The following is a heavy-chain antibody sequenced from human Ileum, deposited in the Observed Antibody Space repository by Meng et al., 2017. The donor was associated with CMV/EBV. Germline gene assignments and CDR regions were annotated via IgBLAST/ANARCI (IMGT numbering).Heavy chain of an antibody. CDR1: GWSLRDSY. CDR3: ARGWDNNKVGVH. V-gene: IGHV4-34*01. J-gene: IGHJ4*02. D-gene: IGHD1/OR15-1a*01. CDR2: IHPSGIT. Sequence: QAHLQQWGAGLLKPSETLSLTCAVHGWSLRDSYWTWLRQAPGKGLEWSGEIHPSGITNYNPSLESRVTISEDTSNNQFSLRLTSLTAGDTAVYYCARGWDNNKVGVHWGQGTLVTVSS.